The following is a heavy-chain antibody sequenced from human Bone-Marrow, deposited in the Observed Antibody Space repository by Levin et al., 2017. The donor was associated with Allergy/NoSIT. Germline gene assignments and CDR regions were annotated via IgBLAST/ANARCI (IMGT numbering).Heavy chain of an antibody. CDR2: IRSDGTTT. CDR3: GREVGAVRYGLDV. D-gene: IGHD3-10*01. Sequence: ETLSLTCAASGLSFSSFWMHWVRQVPGKGLVWVSRIRSDGTTTNYADSVKGRFTISRDNAKNMLYLQMNSLRAEDMAVYYCGREVGAVRYGLDVWGQGTTVIVSS. CDR1: GLSFSSFW. V-gene: IGHV3-74*01. J-gene: IGHJ6*02.